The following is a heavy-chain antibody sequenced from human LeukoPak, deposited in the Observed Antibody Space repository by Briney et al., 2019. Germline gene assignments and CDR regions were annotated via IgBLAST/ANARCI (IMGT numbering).Heavy chain of an antibody. CDR1: GFTFSSYW. V-gene: IGHV3-7*01. J-gene: IGHJ5*02. CDR3: ARDLEGYDSSGDAWFDP. CDR2: IKQDGSEK. Sequence: PGGSLRLSCAASGFTFSSYWMSWVRQAPGKGLEWVANIKQDGSEKYYVDSVKGRFTISRDNAKNSLYLQMNSLRAEDTAVYYCARDLEGYDSSGDAWFDPWGQGTLVTVSS. D-gene: IGHD3-22*01.